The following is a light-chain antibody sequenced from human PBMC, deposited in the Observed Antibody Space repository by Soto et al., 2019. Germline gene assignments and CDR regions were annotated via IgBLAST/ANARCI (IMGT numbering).Light chain of an antibody. J-gene: IGKJ5*01. Sequence: PGEIAILSCRASQSVGSYLAWYQQRPGQAPRLLISDASNRAAGIPDRFSGSGSGTDFSLTIIRLEPEDFAVYYCQQYGTSPQTFGQGTRLEIK. V-gene: IGKV3-20*01. CDR3: QQYGTSPQT. CDR2: DAS. CDR1: QSVGSY.